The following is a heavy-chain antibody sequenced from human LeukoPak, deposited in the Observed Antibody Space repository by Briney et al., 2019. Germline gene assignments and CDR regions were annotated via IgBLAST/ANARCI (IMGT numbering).Heavy chain of an antibody. J-gene: IGHJ4*02. V-gene: IGHV4-34*01. Sequence: NPSETLSLTCAVYGGSFSGYYWSWIRQPPGKGLEWIGEINHSGSTNYNPSLKSRVTMSVDTSKNQFSLKLSSVTAADTAVYYCARTYYSGNQALFDYWGQGTLVTVSS. CDR2: INHSGST. D-gene: IGHD1-14*01. CDR1: GGSFSGYY. CDR3: ARTYYSGNQALFDY.